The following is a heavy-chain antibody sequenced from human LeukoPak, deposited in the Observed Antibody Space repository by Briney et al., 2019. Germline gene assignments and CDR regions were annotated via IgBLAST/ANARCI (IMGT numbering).Heavy chain of an antibody. CDR3: ARDQSICEYWLVNDY. D-gene: IGHD3-9*01. J-gene: IGHJ4*02. Sequence: PGRSLRLSCAASGFTFDDYAMHWVRQAPGKGLEWVSGISWNSGRIGYADSVKGRFTISRDNAKNSLYLQMNSLRAEDTALYYCARDQSICEYWLVNDYWGQGTLVTVSS. CDR1: GFTFDDYA. V-gene: IGHV3-9*01. CDR2: ISWNSGRI.